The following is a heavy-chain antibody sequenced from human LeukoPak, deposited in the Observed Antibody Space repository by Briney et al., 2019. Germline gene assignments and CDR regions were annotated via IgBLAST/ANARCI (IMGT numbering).Heavy chain of an antibody. CDR1: GYTFTSYD. Sequence: ASVKVSCKASGYTFTSYDINWVRQATGQGLEWMGWMNPNSGNTGYAQKFQGRVTMTRNTSISTAYMELSSLRSEDTAVYCCARGRAVAGKRWFDPWGQGTLVTVSS. CDR2: MNPNSGNT. V-gene: IGHV1-8*01. D-gene: IGHD6-19*01. J-gene: IGHJ5*02. CDR3: ARGRAVAGKRWFDP.